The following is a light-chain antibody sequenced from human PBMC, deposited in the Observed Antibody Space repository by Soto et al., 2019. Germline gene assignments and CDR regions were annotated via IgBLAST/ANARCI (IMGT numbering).Light chain of an antibody. Sequence: QSVLTQPPSASGTSGQRVTISCSGSSSNIGSNYVYWYQQLPGTAPKLLIYRNNQRPSGVPDRFSGSKSGTSASLAISGLRSEDEADYYCAAWDDSLKVFGTGTQLTVL. CDR1: SSNIGSNY. CDR3: AAWDDSLKV. V-gene: IGLV1-47*01. J-gene: IGLJ1*01. CDR2: RNN.